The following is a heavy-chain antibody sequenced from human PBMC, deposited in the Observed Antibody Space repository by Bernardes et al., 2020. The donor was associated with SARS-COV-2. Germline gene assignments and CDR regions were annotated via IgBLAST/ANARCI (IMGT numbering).Heavy chain of an antibody. J-gene: IGHJ6*02. D-gene: IGHD5-12*01. Sequence: DTLSLPCTVSGGSISSSSYYWGWIRQPPGKGLEWIGSIYYSGSTYYNPSLKSRVTISVDTSKNQFSLKLSSVTAADTAVYYCASSGYDPRDYYYYGMDVWGQGTTVTVSS. V-gene: IGHV4-39*01. CDR3: ASSGYDPRDYYYYGMDV. CDR1: GGSISSSSYY. CDR2: IYYSGST.